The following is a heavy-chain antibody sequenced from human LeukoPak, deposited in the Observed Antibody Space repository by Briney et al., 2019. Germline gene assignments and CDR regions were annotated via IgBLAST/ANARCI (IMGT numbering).Heavy chain of an antibody. CDR2: IYYSGST. D-gene: IGHD5-18*01. Sequence: SETLSLTCTVSGGSISSHYWSWIRQPPGKGLEWIGYIYYSGSTNYNPSLKSRVTISVDTSKNQFSLKLSSVTAADTAVYYCARYVDTAMVTAFDIWGQGTMVTVSS. J-gene: IGHJ3*02. V-gene: IGHV4-59*11. CDR3: ARYVDTAMVTAFDI. CDR1: GGSISSHY.